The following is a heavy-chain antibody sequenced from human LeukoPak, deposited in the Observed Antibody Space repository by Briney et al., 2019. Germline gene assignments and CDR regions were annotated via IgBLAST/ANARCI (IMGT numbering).Heavy chain of an antibody. CDR2: IFYSGST. V-gene: IGHV4-4*02. J-gene: IGHJ4*02. CDR3: ASGGLVSRYLDH. D-gene: IGHD3-9*01. Sequence: SETLSLTCAVSGGSISSSTWWTWVRQPPGEGLEWIGEIFYSGSTNSNPSLKSRLTMSVDESKHEFSLKLTSVTAADTAVYYCASGGLVSRYLDHWGQGTLVTVSS. CDR1: GGSISSSTW.